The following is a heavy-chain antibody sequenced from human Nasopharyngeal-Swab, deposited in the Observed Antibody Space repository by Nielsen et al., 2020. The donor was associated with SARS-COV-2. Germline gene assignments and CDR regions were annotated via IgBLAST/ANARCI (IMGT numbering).Heavy chain of an antibody. CDR1: GGSFSGYY. J-gene: IGHJ5*02. Sequence: SETLSLTFAVYGGSFSGYYWSWIRQPPGKGLEWIGEINHSGSTNYNPSLKSRVTISVDTSKNQFSLKLSSVTAADTAVYYCARGRGSSGLTYNWFDPWGQGTLVTVSS. V-gene: IGHV4-34*01. D-gene: IGHD6-19*01. CDR3: ARGRGSSGLTYNWFDP. CDR2: INHSGST.